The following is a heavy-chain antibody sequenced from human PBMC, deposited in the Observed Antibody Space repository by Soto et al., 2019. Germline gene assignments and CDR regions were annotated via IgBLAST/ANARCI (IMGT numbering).Heavy chain of an antibody. CDR3: ARDGYSSGWSLDY. V-gene: IGHV1-69*08. Sequence: QVQLVQSGAEVKKPGSSVKVSCKASGGTFSSYTISWVRQAPGQGLEWMGRIIPILGIANYAQKFQGRVTITADKSTSTAYMELRSLRSEDTAVYYCARDGYSSGWSLDYWGQGTLVTVSS. J-gene: IGHJ4*02. CDR2: IIPILGIA. D-gene: IGHD6-19*01. CDR1: GGTFSSYT.